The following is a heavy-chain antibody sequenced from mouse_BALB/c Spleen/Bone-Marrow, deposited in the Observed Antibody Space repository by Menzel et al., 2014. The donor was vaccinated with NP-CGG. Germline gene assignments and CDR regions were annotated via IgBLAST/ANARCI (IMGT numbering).Heavy chain of an antibody. J-gene: IGHJ3*01. CDR3: ARYDGPAWFAY. V-gene: IGHV1S81*02. CDR1: GYSFTSYW. D-gene: IGHD2-3*01. Sequence: QVQLQQSGAELVKPGASVGLSCKASGYSFTSYWIHWVKQRPGQGLEWIGEINPSNGRNNYNEKFKNKATLTVDKSSSTAYMQLSRLTSEDSAVYYCARYDGPAWFAYWGQGTLVTVSA. CDR2: INPSNGRN.